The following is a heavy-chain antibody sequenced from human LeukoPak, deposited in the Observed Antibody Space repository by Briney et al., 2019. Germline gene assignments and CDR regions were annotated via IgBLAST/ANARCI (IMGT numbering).Heavy chain of an antibody. CDR3: VRDAGYYGLDV. V-gene: IGHV4-4*07. Sequence: SETLSLTCNVSVVSVKDYYWGWIRQSAGEGLEWIGRFSVSGSTRYNPSLTSRVTMSVDTSKNQLSLKLSSVTAADTAVYYCVRDAGYYGLDVWGQGTTVIVSS. J-gene: IGHJ6*02. CDR2: FSVSGST. CDR1: VVSVKDYY.